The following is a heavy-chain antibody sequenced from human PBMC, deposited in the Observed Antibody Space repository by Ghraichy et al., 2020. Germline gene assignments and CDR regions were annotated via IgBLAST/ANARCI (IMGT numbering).Heavy chain of an antibody. Sequence: GSLRLSCAASGFTFSTYSMNWVRQAPGKGLEWLSYISTSSTIYFADSVKGRFTISRDNARNSLYLQMNSLRDEDTAVYYCARDKNWAFDYWGQGTLVTVSS. V-gene: IGHV3-48*02. D-gene: IGHD7-27*01. J-gene: IGHJ4*02. CDR2: ISTSSTI. CDR1: GFTFSTYS. CDR3: ARDKNWAFDY.